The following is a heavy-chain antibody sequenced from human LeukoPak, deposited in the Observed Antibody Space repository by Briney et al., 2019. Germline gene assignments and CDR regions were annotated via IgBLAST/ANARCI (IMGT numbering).Heavy chain of an antibody. V-gene: IGHV1-2*02. CDR2: INPDSGDT. J-gene: IGHJ4*02. Sequence: SVNVSRNASGYTFTVYYMYWVRQAPGQGLARVVGINPDSGDTNNAKKFQGRVTMTRDTSISTAYMELSSLTSDDTAGYYCTRERINRGSYSEALDYWGEGTLVTVSS. CDR3: TRERINRGSYSEALDY. CDR1: GYTFTVYY. D-gene: IGHD1-26*01.